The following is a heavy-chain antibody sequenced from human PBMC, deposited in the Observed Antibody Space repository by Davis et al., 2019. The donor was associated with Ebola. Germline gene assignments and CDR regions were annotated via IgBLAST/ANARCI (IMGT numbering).Heavy chain of an antibody. J-gene: IGHJ6*04. CDR1: GGTLTSYA. D-gene: IGHD3-10*01. V-gene: IGHV1-69*05. Sequence: SVKVSCKAVGGTLTSYAMTWVRQAPGQGLEWMGGIIPVFRTANYTQKFQGRVTMTRNTSISTAYMALSSLRSEDTAVYYCARLVGEFYFYGMDVWGKGTTVTVSS. CDR2: IIPVFRTA. CDR3: ARLVGEFYFYGMDV.